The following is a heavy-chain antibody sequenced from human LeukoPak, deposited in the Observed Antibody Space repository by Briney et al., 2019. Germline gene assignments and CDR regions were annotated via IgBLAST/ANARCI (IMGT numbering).Heavy chain of an antibody. V-gene: IGHV3-11*04. Sequence: SGGSLRLSCAASGFTFSDYYMSWIRQAPGKGLEWASYISSSGSTIYYADSVKGRFTISRDNAKNSLYLQMNSLRAEDTAVCYCARVRDENWFDPWGQGTLVTVSS. CDR3: ARVRDENWFDP. CDR1: GFTFSDYY. J-gene: IGHJ5*02. CDR2: ISSSGSTI.